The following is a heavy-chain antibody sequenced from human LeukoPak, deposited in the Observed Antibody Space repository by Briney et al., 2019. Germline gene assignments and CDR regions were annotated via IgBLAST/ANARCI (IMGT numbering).Heavy chain of an antibody. Sequence: PSETLSLTCTVSGYSISSGYYWGWIRQPPGKGLEWIGSIYHSGSTYYNPSLKSRVTISVDTSKNQFSLKLSSVTAADTAVYYCAREGDYSNYEGNFDYWGQGTLVTVSS. J-gene: IGHJ4*02. V-gene: IGHV4-38-2*02. CDR2: IYHSGST. D-gene: IGHD4-11*01. CDR3: AREGDYSNYEGNFDY. CDR1: GYSISSGYY.